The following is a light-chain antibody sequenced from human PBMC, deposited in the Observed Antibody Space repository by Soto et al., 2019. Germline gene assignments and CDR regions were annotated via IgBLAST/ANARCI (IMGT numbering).Light chain of an antibody. CDR2: GAS. CDR1: QSVSSSY. CDR3: QQYNSYSRT. J-gene: IGKJ1*01. Sequence: EIVLTQSPATLSLSPGKRATLSCRASQSVSSSYLAWYQQKPGQAPRLLIYGASSRATGIPDRFSGSGSGTEFTLTISSLQPDDFATYYCQQYNSYSRTFGQGTKVDIK. V-gene: IGKV3-20*01.